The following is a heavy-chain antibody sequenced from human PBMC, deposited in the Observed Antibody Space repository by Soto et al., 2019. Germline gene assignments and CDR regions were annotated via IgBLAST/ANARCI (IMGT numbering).Heavy chain of an antibody. CDR1: SGSVSSHSYY. CDR3: ARVDWGSFDY. D-gene: IGHD7-27*01. J-gene: IGHJ4*02. Sequence: SETLSLTCTVSSGSVSSHSYYWSWIRQPPGKGLEWIGYIYYSGSTNYNPSLKSRVTISVDTSKNQFSLKLSSVTAADTAVYYCARVDWGSFDYWGQGTLVTVSS. V-gene: IGHV4-61*01. CDR2: IYYSGST.